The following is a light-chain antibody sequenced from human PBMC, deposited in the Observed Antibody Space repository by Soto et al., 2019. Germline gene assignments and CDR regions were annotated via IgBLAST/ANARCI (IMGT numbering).Light chain of an antibody. J-gene: IGKJ1*01. CDR3: QQYNNWRT. V-gene: IGKV3-15*01. Sequence: EIVMTHSPATLSVSPWERATLSSRASQSVSSNLAWYQQKPGQAPRLLIYGASTRATGIPARFSGSGSGTEFTLTISSLPSEDFAVYYCQQYNNWRTFGQGTKVDI. CDR1: QSVSSN. CDR2: GAS.